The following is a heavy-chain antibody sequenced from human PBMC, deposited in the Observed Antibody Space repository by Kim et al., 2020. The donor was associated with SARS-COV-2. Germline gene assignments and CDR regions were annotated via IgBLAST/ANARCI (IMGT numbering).Heavy chain of an antibody. CDR2: INAGNGNT. J-gene: IGHJ6*02. V-gene: IGHV1-3*01. CDR3: AVLDIVVVVAGTGDYGMDV. D-gene: IGHD2-15*01. Sequence: ASVKVSCKASGYTFTSYAMHWVRQAPGQRLEWMGWINAGNGNTKYSQKFQGRVTITRDTSASTAYMELSSLRSEDTAVYYCAVLDIVVVVAGTGDYGMDVWGQGTTVTVSS. CDR1: GYTFTSYA.